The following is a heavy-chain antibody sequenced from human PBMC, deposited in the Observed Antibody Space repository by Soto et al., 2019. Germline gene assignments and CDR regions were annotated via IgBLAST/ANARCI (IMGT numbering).Heavy chain of an antibody. CDR2: ISSIGSTI. Sequence: PGGSLRLSCAASGFTFSSYEMNWVRQAPGKGLEWISYISSIGSTIDYADSVKGRFTISRDNAKNSLYLQMNSLRAEDTAVYYCARGTFIRVHPFDYRGQGTLVAVSS. J-gene: IGHJ4*02. CDR1: GFTFSSYE. V-gene: IGHV3-48*03. CDR3: ARGTFIRVHPFDY. D-gene: IGHD1-7*01.